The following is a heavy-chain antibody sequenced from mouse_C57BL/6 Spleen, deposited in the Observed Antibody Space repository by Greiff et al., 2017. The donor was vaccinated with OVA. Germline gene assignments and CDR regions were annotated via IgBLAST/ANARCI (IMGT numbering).Heavy chain of an antibody. V-gene: IGHV14-3*01. D-gene: IGHD2-1*01. CDR1: GFTFKNTS. CDR3: ARSNGKVPMGC. CDR2: IDPANGNT. Sequence: VQLQQSVAELVRPGASVKLSCTASGFTFKNTSMHWVKQRPEQGLEWIGRIDPANGNTKYDPKFQGKATITADTSSNTAYLQLSSLTSEDTAIYDWARSNGKVPMGCWGPGASVTVST. J-gene: IGHJ4*01.